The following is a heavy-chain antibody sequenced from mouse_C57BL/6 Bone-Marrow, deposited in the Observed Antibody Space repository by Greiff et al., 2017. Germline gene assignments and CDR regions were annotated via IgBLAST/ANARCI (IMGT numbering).Heavy chain of an antibody. CDR3: AREYYGSSYGWYFDV. CDR1: GYTFTSYG. J-gene: IGHJ1*03. D-gene: IGHD1-1*01. V-gene: IGHV1-81*01. CDR2: IYPRSGNT. Sequence: VQLQQSGAELARPGASVKLSCKASGYTFTSYGISWVKQSTGQGLEWIGEIYPRSGNTYYNEKFKGKATLTADKSSSTAYMELRSLTSEDSAVYFCAREYYGSSYGWYFDVWGTGTTVTVSS.